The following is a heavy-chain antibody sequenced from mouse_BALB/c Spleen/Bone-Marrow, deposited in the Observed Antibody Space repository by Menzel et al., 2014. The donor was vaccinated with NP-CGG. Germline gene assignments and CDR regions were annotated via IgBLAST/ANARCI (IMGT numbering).Heavy chain of an antibody. D-gene: IGHD1-1*01. V-gene: IGHV4-1*02. Sequence: EVKVEESGDGLVQPGGSLKVSCAASGFDFSRFWMSWVRQAPGKGLEWIGEINPDSSTINYTPSLKDKFIISRDSAKNTLYLQMSKVRSEDTALYYCARRYGSSYRYWYFNVWGAGTTVTVSS. J-gene: IGHJ1*01. CDR2: INPDSSTI. CDR1: GFDFSRFW. CDR3: ARRYGSSYRYWYFNV.